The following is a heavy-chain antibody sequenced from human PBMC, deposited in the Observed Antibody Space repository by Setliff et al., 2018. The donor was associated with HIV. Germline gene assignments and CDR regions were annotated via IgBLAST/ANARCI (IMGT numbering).Heavy chain of an antibody. CDR2: IYPSGST. Sequence: PSETLSLTCTVSGGSINSDTYYWSWIRQPAGKGLEWIGHIYPSGSTNYNPSLKSRVTISVDTSKNQFSLKLSSVTAADTAVYYCARGERSYGGNFFDYWGQGTLVTVSS. CDR3: ARGERSYGGNFFDY. V-gene: IGHV4-61*09. J-gene: IGHJ4*02. D-gene: IGHD4-17*01. CDR1: GGSINSDTYY.